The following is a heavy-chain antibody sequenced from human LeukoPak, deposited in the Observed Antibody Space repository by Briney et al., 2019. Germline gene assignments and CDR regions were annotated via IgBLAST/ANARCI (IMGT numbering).Heavy chain of an antibody. Sequence: SETLSLTCTVSGGFISSYFWSWIRQPPGKGLEWIGYIYYSGRTNYNPSLKSRVTISVDTSKTQFSLKLTSVTTADTAVYYCARRLYGDWSDPWGQGTLVTVSS. D-gene: IGHD3-10*02. CDR1: GGFISSYF. CDR3: ARRLYGDWSDP. CDR2: IYYSGRT. V-gene: IGHV4-59*01. J-gene: IGHJ5*02.